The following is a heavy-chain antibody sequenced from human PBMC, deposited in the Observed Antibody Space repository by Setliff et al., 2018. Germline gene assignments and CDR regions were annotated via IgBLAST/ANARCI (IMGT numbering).Heavy chain of an antibody. CDR1: GASINSGTYY. J-gene: IGHJ5*02. Sequence: SETLSLTCAVSGASINSGTYYWSWIRQPAGKGLEWVGRLHPSGSTNYNPSLKSRVTISVDTSKNQFSLKVSSVTAADTAVYYCARTTGSTHNWLDPWGPGTLVTVSS. V-gene: IGHV4-61*02. D-gene: IGHD1-1*01. CDR3: ARTTGSTHNWLDP. CDR2: LHPSGST.